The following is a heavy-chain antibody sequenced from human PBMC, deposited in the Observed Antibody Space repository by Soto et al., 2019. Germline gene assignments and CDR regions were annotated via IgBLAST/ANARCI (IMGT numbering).Heavy chain of an antibody. V-gene: IGHV4-4*07. D-gene: IGHD3-3*01. CDR2: IYTSGST. J-gene: IGHJ6*04. CDR1: GGCIRSDY. CDR3: ARVGPGETIFGVVRTSGMAV. Sequence: TLPVTWTVAGGCIRSDYWSWFWQPAGKGLEWIGRIYTSGSTNYNPSLKSRVTMSVDTSKNQFSLKLSSVTAADTAVYYCARVGPGETIFGVVRTSGMAVWGKGTTVPGSP.